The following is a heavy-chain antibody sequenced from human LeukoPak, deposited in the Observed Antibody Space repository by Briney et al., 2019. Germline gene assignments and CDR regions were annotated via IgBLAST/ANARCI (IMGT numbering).Heavy chain of an antibody. CDR3: ARAGHSSGYCSPGF. CDR2: INSVGSRT. V-gene: IGHV3-74*01. CDR1: GLTFSSYW. D-gene: IGHD3-22*01. Sequence: GGSLRLSCAASGLTFSSYWMDWVRQAPGKGLGWVSLINSVGSRTNYADSVKGRLTNSRDNAKSKLYRQRNGLRAEDTAVYYCARAGHSSGYCSPGFWGQGTLVTVSA. J-gene: IGHJ4*02.